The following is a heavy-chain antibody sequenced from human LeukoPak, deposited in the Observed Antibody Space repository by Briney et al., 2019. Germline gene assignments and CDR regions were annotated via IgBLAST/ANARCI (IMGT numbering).Heavy chain of an antibody. V-gene: IGHV5-10-1*01. CDR2: IDPSDSST. CDR3: ARGFEILTAYRIFDY. D-gene: IGHD3-9*01. J-gene: IGHJ4*02. CDR1: GYTFTSYW. Sequence: GESLRISCKGSGYTFTSYWISWVRQMPEKGLEWMGRIDPSDSSTNYSPSFQGHVTMSADKSINTAYLQWSSLKASDTAMYYCARGFEILTAYRIFDYWGQGTLVTVSS.